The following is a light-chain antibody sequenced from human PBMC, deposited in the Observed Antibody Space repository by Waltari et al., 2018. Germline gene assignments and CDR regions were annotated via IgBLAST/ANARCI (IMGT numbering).Light chain of an antibody. CDR2: WAS. Sequence: DIVMTQSPDSLAVPLGERATINCKSSQSVLHSPNNKNYLSWYQQKPGQPPELLIYWASTRESGVPDRFSGSGSGTEFTLTISSLQAEDVAVYYCQQYYRSPWTFGQGTKVEIK. CDR3: QQYYRSPWT. J-gene: IGKJ1*01. V-gene: IGKV4-1*01. CDR1: QSVLHSPNNKNY.